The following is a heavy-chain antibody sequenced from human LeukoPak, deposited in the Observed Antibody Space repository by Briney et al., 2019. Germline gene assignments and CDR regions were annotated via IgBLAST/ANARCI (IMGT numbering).Heavy chain of an antibody. V-gene: IGHV1-69*05. J-gene: IGHJ6*03. Sequence: GASVKVSCKASGGTFSSYAISWVRQAPGQGLEWMGGIIPIFGTANYAQKFQGRVTITTDESTSTAYMELSSLRSEDTAVYYCARDSVDYYDSSGYPTHMDVWGKGSTVTVSS. CDR1: GGTFSSYA. CDR3: ARDSVDYYDSSGYPTHMDV. CDR2: IIPIFGTA. D-gene: IGHD3-22*01.